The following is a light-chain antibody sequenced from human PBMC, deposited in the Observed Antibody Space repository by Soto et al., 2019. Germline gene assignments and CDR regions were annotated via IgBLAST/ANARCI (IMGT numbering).Light chain of an antibody. CDR2: EVS. Sequence: QSVLPQPASVSESPGQSITISCTGTSSDVGGYNYVSWYQQHPGKAPKLMIYEVSNRPSGVSNRFSGSKSGNTASLTISGLQAEDEADYYCSSYTSSSTYVFGTGTKATVL. CDR3: SSYTSSSTYV. V-gene: IGLV2-14*01. J-gene: IGLJ1*01. CDR1: SSDVGGYNY.